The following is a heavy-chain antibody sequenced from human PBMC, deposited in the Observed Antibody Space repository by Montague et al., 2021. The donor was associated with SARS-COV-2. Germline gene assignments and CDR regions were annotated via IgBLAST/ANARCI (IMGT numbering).Heavy chain of an antibody. D-gene: IGHD6-13*01. J-gene: IGHJ6*02. CDR1: GDSIRSYH. CDR3: TRVRGIAAADNYYYGMDV. Sequence: SETLSLTCTVSGDSIRSYHWTWIRQPPGKGLEWIGRISDSGRTIYNPSLKSRVTISVDTSKNQFFLNLRSMVAADTAIYYCTRVRGIAAADNYYYGMDVWGQGTPVTVSS. CDR2: ISDSGRT. V-gene: IGHV4-59*13.